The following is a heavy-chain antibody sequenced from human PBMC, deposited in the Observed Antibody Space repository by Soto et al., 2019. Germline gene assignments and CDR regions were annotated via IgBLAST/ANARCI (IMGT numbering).Heavy chain of an antibody. V-gene: IGHV1-46*01. J-gene: IGHJ4*02. Sequence: QVQLVQSGAEVKKPGASVKVSCKTSGYTFTRHFMHWLRQAPGQGLEWMGIINPGGVTTSYAQEFQSRVTMTGDTSTSTVYIELSSLRSEDTAVYYCASGGVTVYGTGDYWGQGTLVTVSS. CDR1: GYTFTRHF. D-gene: IGHD6-19*01. CDR2: INPGGVTT. CDR3: ASGGVTVYGTGDY.